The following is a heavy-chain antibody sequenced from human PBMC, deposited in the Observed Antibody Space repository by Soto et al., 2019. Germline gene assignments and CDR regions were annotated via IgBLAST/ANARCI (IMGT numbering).Heavy chain of an antibody. D-gene: IGHD2-15*01. Sequence: SVKVSCKASGGTFSSYSISWVRQAPGQGLEWMGGIIPIFGTANYAQKFQGRVTITADESTSTAYMELSSLRSEDTAVYYCAEGGYCSGGSCYSLEVYYYYGMDVWGQGTTVTVSS. V-gene: IGHV1-69*13. CDR1: GGTFSSYS. J-gene: IGHJ6*02. CDR3: AEGGYCSGGSCYSLEVYYYYGMDV. CDR2: IIPIFGTA.